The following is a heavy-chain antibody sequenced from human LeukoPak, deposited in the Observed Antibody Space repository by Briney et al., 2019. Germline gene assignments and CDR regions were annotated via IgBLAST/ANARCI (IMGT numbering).Heavy chain of an antibody. CDR1: GFTFSSYA. D-gene: IGHD4-17*01. J-gene: IGHJ4*02. CDR2: ISYDGSNK. CDR3: ARDEDYGDPSGVDY. V-gene: IGHV3-30-3*01. Sequence: GGSLRLSCAASGFTFSSYAMHWVRQAPGKGLEWVAVISYDGSNKYYADSVKGRFTISRDNSKNTLYLQTNSLRAEDTAVYYCARDEDYGDPSGVDYWGQGTLVTVSS.